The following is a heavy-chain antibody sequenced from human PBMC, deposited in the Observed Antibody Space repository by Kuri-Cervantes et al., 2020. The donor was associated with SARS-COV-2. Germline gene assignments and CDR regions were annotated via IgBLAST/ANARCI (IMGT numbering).Heavy chain of an antibody. D-gene: IGHD6-13*01. CDR3: ARDGSSRDY. J-gene: IGHJ4*02. Sequence: GSLRLSCAVPGGSISSYYWSWIRQPPGKGLEWIGYIYYSGSTNYNPSLKSRVTISVDTSKNQFSLKLSSVTAADTAVYYCARDGSSRDYWGQGTLVTVSS. CDR2: IYYSGST. V-gene: IGHV4-59*12. CDR1: GGSISSYY.